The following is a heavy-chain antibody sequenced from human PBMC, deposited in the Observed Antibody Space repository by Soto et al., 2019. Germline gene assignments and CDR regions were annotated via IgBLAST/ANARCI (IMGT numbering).Heavy chain of an antibody. CDR3: ARDVNGGFCGA. D-gene: IGHD2-21*01. V-gene: IGHV3-21*01. Sequence: EVQLVESGGGLVKPGGSLRLSCAASGFTFSSYSMNWVRQAPGKGLEWVSTISSRNNDMYYVDSVKGRFTISRDNARNSVYLLMNSLRADDTAVYYCARDVNGGFCGAWGQGTLVTVSS. CDR2: ISSRNNDM. J-gene: IGHJ5*02. CDR1: GFTFSSYS.